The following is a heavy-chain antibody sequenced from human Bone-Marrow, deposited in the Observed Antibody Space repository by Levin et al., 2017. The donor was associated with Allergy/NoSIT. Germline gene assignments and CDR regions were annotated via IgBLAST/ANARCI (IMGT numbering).Heavy chain of an antibody. Sequence: TGGSLRLSCAASESTFSNYWMSWVRQAPGKGLEWVANIGQDGSEKYYVHSVRGRFTIARDNAKNSLYLQMNSLRAEDTAVYYCARVAAPNIYYYYGMDVWGQGTTVTVSS. D-gene: IGHD6-6*01. CDR1: ESTFSNYW. V-gene: IGHV3-7*01. J-gene: IGHJ6*02. CDR2: IGQDGSEK. CDR3: ARVAAPNIYYYYGMDV.